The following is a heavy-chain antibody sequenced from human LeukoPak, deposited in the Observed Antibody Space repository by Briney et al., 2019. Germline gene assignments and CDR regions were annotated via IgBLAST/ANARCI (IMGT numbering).Heavy chain of an antibody. CDR3: ARGYSSPLQEVSSGYHHFDY. D-gene: IGHD3-22*01. J-gene: IGHJ4*02. CDR1: GFTFSSYS. Sequence: GGSLRLSCAASGFTFSSYSMNWVRQAPGKGLEWVSSISSSSTYVYYADSVKGRFTISRDNAKNSLYLQMNSLRAEDTAVYYCARGYSSPLQEVSSGYHHFDYWGQGTLVTVSS. V-gene: IGHV3-21*01. CDR2: ISSSSTYV.